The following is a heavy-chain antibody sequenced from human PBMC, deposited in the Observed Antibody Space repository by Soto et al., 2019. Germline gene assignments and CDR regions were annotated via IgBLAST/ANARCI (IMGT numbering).Heavy chain of an antibody. CDR2: IWYDGSNK. V-gene: IGHV3-33*01. J-gene: IGHJ6*02. CDR3: ARDPPTGGMDV. CDR1: GFTFSSYG. D-gene: IGHD4-17*01. Sequence: QVQLVESGGGVVQPGRSLRLSCAASGFTFSSYGMHWVRQAPGKGLEWVAVIWYDGSNKYYADSVKGRFTISRDNSKNTLYLQMNCLRAEDTAVYYCARDPPTGGMDVWGQGTTVTVSS.